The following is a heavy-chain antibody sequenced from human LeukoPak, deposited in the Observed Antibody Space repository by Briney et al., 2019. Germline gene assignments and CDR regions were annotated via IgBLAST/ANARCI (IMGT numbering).Heavy chain of an antibody. V-gene: IGHV1-69*04. Sequence: ASVKVSCKASGGTFSSYAISWVRQAPGQGREWMGRIIPILGIANYAQKFQGRVTITADKSTSTAYMELSSLRSEDTAVYYCAKWRGGGDPYYYGMDVWGQGTTVTVSS. CDR1: GGTFSSYA. CDR3: AKWRGGGDPYYYGMDV. CDR2: IIPILGIA. J-gene: IGHJ6*02. D-gene: IGHD2-8*01.